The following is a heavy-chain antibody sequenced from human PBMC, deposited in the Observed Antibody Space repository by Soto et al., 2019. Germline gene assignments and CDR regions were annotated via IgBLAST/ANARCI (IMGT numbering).Heavy chain of an antibody. J-gene: IGHJ5*02. V-gene: IGHV3-15*07. CDR3: TTDPYIAVAGSRWFDP. D-gene: IGHD6-19*01. CDR2: IKSKTDGGTT. Sequence: EVQLVESGGGLVKPGGSLRLSCAASGFTFSNAWMNWVRQAPGKGLEWVGRIKSKTDGGTTDYAAPVKGRFTISRDDSKNTLYLQMNSLKTEDTAVYYCTTDPYIAVAGSRWFDPWGQGTLVTVSS. CDR1: GFTFSNAW.